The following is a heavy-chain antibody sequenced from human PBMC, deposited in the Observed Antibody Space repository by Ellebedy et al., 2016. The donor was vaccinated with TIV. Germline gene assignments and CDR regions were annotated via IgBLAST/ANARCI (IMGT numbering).Heavy chain of an antibody. V-gene: IGHV3-23*01. J-gene: IGHJ4*02. D-gene: IGHD6-19*01. Sequence: GESLKISCAASGFTFSSYAMSWVRQAPGKGLEWVSAISGSGGSTYYADSVKGRFSISRDNSKNTLYVQMNSLRAEDTAVYYCARGGRDQWLIDYWGQGTLVTVSS. CDR3: ARGGRDQWLIDY. CDR2: ISGSGGST. CDR1: GFTFSSYA.